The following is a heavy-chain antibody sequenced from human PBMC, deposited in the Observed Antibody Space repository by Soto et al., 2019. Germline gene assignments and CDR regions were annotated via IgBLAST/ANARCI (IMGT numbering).Heavy chain of an antibody. CDR1: GGSIRSYY. J-gene: IGHJ4*01. V-gene: IGHV4-59*01. CDR2: IYYSGST. CDR3: ASAPYYRESLYN. D-gene: IGHD3-10*01. Sequence: QVQLQESGPGMVKPSETLSLTCTGSGGSIRSYYWSWIRQPPGKGLEWIGYIYYSGSTNYNPSLKSRVSISVDTSENRFSLKLSSVTAADTAVYYCASAPYYRESLYNWCDGTLVTVSS.